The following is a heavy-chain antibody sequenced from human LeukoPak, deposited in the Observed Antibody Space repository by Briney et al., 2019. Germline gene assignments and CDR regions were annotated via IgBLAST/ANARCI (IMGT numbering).Heavy chain of an antibody. CDR3: ASSPTIPRIAADYMDV. Sequence: ASVKVSCKASGYTFTGYYMHWVRQAPGQGLEWMGWINPNSGGTNYAQKFQGRVTMTRDTSISTAYMELSRLRSDDTAVYYCASSPTIPRIAADYMDVWGKGTTVTVSS. D-gene: IGHD6-25*01. CDR2: INPNSGGT. J-gene: IGHJ6*03. CDR1: GYTFTGYY. V-gene: IGHV1-2*02.